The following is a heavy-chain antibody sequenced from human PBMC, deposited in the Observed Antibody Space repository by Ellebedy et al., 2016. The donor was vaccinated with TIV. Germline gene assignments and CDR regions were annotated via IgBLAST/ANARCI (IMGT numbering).Heavy chain of an antibody. V-gene: IGHV3-9*01. CDR3: AKGNADIVATIFDY. J-gene: IGHJ4*02. CDR2: ISWNSGSI. Sequence: SLKISXAASGFTFDDYAMHWVRQAPGKGLEWVSGISWNSGSIGYADSVKGRFTISRDNAKNSLYLQMNSLRAEDTALYYCAKGNADIVATIFDYWGQGTLVTVSS. CDR1: GFTFDDYA. D-gene: IGHD5-12*01.